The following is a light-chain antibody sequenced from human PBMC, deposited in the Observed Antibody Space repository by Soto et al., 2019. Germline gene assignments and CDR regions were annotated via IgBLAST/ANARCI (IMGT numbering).Light chain of an antibody. CDR1: QTVGSNY. V-gene: IGKV3-20*01. Sequence: EIVLTQSPGTLSLSPGERATLSCRASQTVGSNYLAWYQQKFGQAPRLLIYGASRRAAGIPDRFSGSGSGTDFTLIITRLEPEDFAVYYCQQYGNSPWTFGQGTKVEIK. J-gene: IGKJ1*01. CDR3: QQYGNSPWT. CDR2: GAS.